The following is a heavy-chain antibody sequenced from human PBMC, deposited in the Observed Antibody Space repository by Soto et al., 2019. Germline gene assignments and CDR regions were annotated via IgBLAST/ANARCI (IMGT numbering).Heavy chain of an antibody. D-gene: IGHD6-6*01. V-gene: IGHV3-53*01. Sequence: PGGSLRLSCAASGFTVSSNYMSWVRQAPGKGLEWVSVIYSGGSTYYADSVKGRFTISRDNSKNTLYLQMNSLRAEDTAVYYCAISRRSYSYFDYWGPGTLVTVSS. CDR3: AISRRSYSYFDY. CDR2: IYSGGST. J-gene: IGHJ4*02. CDR1: GFTVSSNY.